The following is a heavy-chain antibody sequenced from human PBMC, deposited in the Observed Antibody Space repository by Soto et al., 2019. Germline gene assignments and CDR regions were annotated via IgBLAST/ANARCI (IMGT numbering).Heavy chain of an antibody. CDR2: ISGSGGST. V-gene: IGHV3-23*01. J-gene: IGHJ4*02. Sequence: GGSLSLSCAASGFPFSSYAMSWVRQAPGKGLEWVSAISGSGGSTYYADSVKGRFTISRDNSKNTLYLQMNSLRAEDTAVYYCAKDGVIAAAVSFFDYWGQGTLVTVSS. CDR3: AKDGVIAAAVSFFDY. CDR1: GFPFSSYA. D-gene: IGHD6-13*01.